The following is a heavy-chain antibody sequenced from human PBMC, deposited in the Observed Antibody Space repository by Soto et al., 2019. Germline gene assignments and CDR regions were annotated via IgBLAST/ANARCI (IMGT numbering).Heavy chain of an antibody. CDR3: ARRGYSYGYHY. CDR2: INHSGST. J-gene: IGHJ4*02. CDR1: GGSFSGYY. V-gene: IGHV4-34*01. D-gene: IGHD5-18*01. Sequence: SETLSLTCAVYGGSFSGYYWSWIRQPPGKGLEWIGEINHSGSTNYNPSLKSRVTISVDTSKNQFSLKLSSVTAADTAVYYCARRGYSYGYHYWGQGTLVTVSS.